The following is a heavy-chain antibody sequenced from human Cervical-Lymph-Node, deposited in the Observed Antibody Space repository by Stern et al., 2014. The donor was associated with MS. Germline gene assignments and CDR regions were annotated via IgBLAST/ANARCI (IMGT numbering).Heavy chain of an antibody. CDR3: ARSHRTIA. J-gene: IGHJ5*02. Sequence: MQLVQSGGDLVQPGGSLRLSCAASGFTFTSYAMTWVRQAPGKGLEWVSEISASGATTHYADSVQGRFTISRDNSKNTLYMQLHSLRAEDTAVYYCARSHRTIAWGQGTLVSVSS. V-gene: IGHV3-23*04. CDR1: GFTFTSYA. CDR2: ISASGATT. D-gene: IGHD1/OR15-1a*01.